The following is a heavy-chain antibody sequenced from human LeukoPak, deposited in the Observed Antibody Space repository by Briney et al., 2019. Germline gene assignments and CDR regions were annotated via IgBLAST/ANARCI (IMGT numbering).Heavy chain of an antibody. J-gene: IGHJ4*02. D-gene: IGHD5-18*01. CDR2: IYYSGST. CDR1: GGSISSGGYY. V-gene: IGHV4-61*08. CDR3: ASGRVGDTAMVNPLDY. Sequence: PSETLSLTCTVSGGSISSGGYYWSWIRQHPGKGLEWIGYIYYSGSTNYNPSLKSRVTISVDTSKNQFSLKLSSVTAADTAVYYCASGRVGDTAMVNPLDYWGQGTLVTVSS.